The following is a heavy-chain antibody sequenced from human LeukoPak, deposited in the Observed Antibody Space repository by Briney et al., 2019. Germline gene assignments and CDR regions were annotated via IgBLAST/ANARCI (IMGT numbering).Heavy chain of an antibody. Sequence: ASVKVSCKASGGTFSSYAIGWVRQAPGQGLEWMGWISAYNGNTNYAQKLQGRVTMTTDTSTSTAYMELRSLRSDDTAVYYCARDKKVGYGDYGYWGQGTLVTVSS. CDR2: ISAYNGNT. CDR3: ARDKKVGYGDYGY. V-gene: IGHV1-18*01. CDR1: GGTFSSYA. J-gene: IGHJ4*02. D-gene: IGHD4-17*01.